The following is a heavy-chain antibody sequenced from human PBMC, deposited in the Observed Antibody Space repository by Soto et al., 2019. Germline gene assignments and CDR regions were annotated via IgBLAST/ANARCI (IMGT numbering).Heavy chain of an antibody. Sequence: ASVKVSCKTSGYSFTDYKLHWVRQAPGQGLEWMGWVEPNGGGSNSAQKFQGSVTMTWDTSITTAYLDLTRLTTNDTATYFCATWVDYGDFEGFDFWG. D-gene: IGHD4-17*01. CDR3: ATWVDYGDFEGFDF. V-gene: IGHV1-2*04. CDR1: GYSFTDYK. J-gene: IGHJ4*01. CDR2: VEPNGGGS.